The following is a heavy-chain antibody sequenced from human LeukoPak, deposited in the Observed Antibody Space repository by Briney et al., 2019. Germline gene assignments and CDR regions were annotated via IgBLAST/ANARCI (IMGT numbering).Heavy chain of an antibody. CDR1: GGSFSGYY. V-gene: IGHV4-34*01. J-gene: IGHJ4*02. CDR3: ARGDVGPRLGY. Sequence: SETLSLTCAVYGGSFSGYYWSWVRQPPGKGLEWIGEMNPRGGTDYTPSLKSRVTTSVDTSKNQFSLKMTSVTAADTAVYYCARGDVGPRLGYWGQGTLVTVSS. CDR2: MNPRGGT. D-gene: IGHD1-26*01.